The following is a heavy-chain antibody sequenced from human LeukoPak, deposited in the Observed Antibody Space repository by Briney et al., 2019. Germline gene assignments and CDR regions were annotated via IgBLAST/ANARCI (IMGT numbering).Heavy chain of an antibody. D-gene: IGHD2-15*01. V-gene: IGHV3-48*01. CDR2: ISASSNTI. J-gene: IGHJ4*02. CDR1: GFTFSSYR. Sequence: GGSLRLSCAASGFTFSSYRMNWVRQAPGKGLEWVSYISASSNTIYYADSVKGRFTISRDNAKNSLYLQMNSLRAEDTAVYYCARGDCSGGSCYLSLTAIDYWGQGTLVTVSS. CDR3: ARGDCSGGSCYLSLTAIDY.